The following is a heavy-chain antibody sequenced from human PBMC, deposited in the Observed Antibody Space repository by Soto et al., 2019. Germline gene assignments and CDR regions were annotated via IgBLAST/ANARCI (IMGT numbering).Heavy chain of an antibody. CDR2: ISYDGSNK. CDR3: ARVKGTTAPVDY. J-gene: IGHJ4*02. V-gene: IGHV3-30-3*01. D-gene: IGHD1-7*01. CDR1: GGTFSSYA. Sequence: SCKASGGTFSSYAMHWVRQAPGKGLEWVAVISYDGSNKYYADSVKGRFTISRDNSKNTLYLQMNSLRAEDTAVYYCARVKGTTAPVDYWGQGTLVTVSS.